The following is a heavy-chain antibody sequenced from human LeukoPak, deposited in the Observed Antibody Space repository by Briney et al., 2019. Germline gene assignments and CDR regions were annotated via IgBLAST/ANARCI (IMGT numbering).Heavy chain of an antibody. V-gene: IGHV1-2*02. Sequence: ASVKVSCKASGYTFTGYYMHWVRHAPGQGLEWKGWINPNSGGTNYAQKFQGRVTMTRDTSISTAYMELSRLRSDDTAVYYCARESLYSGSYYYYGMVVWGQGTTVTVSS. CDR3: ARESLYSGSYYYYGMVV. CDR2: INPNSGGT. CDR1: GYTFTGYY. D-gene: IGHD1-26*01. J-gene: IGHJ6*02.